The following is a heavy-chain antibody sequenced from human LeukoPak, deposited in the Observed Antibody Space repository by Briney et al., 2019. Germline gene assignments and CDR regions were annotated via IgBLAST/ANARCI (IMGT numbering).Heavy chain of an antibody. CDR2: LNHTGNT. Sequence: SETLSLICAVYGGSISGAYWSWIRQHPGKGLEWIGELNHTGNTDYNQSLKSRVSIYVDKSMNLLLLKLTAVTAADTAVYYCARELGYFSGSNCYGGVFDYWGQGSLVTVSS. CDR3: ARELGYFSGSNCYGGVFDY. J-gene: IGHJ4*02. D-gene: IGHD2-2*01. V-gene: IGHV4-34*01. CDR1: GGSISGAY.